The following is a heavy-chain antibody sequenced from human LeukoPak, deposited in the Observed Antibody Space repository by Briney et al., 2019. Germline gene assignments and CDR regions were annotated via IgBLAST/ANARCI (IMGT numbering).Heavy chain of an antibody. J-gene: IGHJ4*02. D-gene: IGHD1-26*01. CDR1: GFTFRDYG. V-gene: IGHV3-23*01. CDR3: ARDRMGAILYFDY. CDR2: LTGSGGTT. Sequence: GGSLRLSCAASGFTFRDYGMSWVRQAPGKGLEGVSALTGSGGTTYYADSVKGRFTISRDNSKNTLYLQMNSLTAEDTAVYYCARDRMGAILYFDYWGQGTLVTVSS.